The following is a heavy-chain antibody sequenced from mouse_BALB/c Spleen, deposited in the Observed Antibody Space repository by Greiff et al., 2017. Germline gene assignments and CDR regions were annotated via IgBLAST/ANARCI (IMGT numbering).Heavy chain of an antibody. CDR1: GFNIKDYY. CDR3: YYYGSSD. CDR2: IDPENGDT. Sequence: EVQLQQSGAELVRSGASVKLSCTASGFNIKDYYMHWVKQRPEQGLEWIGWIDPENGDTEYAPKFQGKATMTADTSSNTAYLQLSSLTSEDTAVYYCYYYGSSDWGQGTTLTVSS. D-gene: IGHD1-1*01. J-gene: IGHJ2*01. V-gene: IGHV14-4*02.